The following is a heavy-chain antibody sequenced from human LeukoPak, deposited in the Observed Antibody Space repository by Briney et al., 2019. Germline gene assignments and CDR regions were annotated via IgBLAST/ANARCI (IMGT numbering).Heavy chain of an antibody. CDR1: GGSISSGDYY. D-gene: IGHD2-2*01. V-gene: IGHV4-30-4*01. CDR2: IYYSGST. J-gene: IGHJ6*02. CDR3: ARDSSRAVVVPAATEGIYYYGMDV. Sequence: SETLSLTCTVSGGSISSGDYYWSWIRQPPGKGPEWIGYIYYSGSTYYNPSLKSRVTISVDTSKNQFSLKLSSVTAADTAVYYCARDSSRAVVVPAATEGIYYYGMDVWGQGTTVTVSS.